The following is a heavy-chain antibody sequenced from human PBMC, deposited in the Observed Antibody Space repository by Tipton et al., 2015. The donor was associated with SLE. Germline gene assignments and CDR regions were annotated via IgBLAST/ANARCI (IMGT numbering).Heavy chain of an antibody. CDR1: GGSISSGSYY. D-gene: IGHD2-2*01. CDR3: ARDLAYCSSTSCFDYFDY. Sequence: TLSLTCTVSGGSISSGSYYWSWIRQPAGKGLEWIGRIYTSGSTNYNPSLKSRVTISVDTSKNQFSLKLSSVTAADTAVHYCARDLAYCSSTSCFDYFDYWGQGTLVTVSS. J-gene: IGHJ4*02. CDR2: IYTSGST. V-gene: IGHV4-61*02.